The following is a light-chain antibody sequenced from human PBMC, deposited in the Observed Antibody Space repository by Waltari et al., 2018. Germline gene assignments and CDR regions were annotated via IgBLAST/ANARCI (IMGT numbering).Light chain of an antibody. J-gene: IGKJ2*01. CDR3: QQCHDWPPYT. Sequence: EIVMTQSPATLSVSPGERATLYCRASQSIGDNLAWYQQKPGQAPRLLIFSASKRSPGIPDRFRGSGSGTEFTLTISSLQSEDFAVYYCQQCHDWPPYTFGQGTKLEI. V-gene: IGKV3-15*01. CDR2: SAS. CDR1: QSIGDN.